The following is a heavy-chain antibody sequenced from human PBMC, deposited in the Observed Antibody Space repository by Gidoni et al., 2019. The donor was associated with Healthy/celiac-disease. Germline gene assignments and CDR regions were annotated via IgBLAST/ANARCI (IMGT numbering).Heavy chain of an antibody. CDR2: IYPGDSDT. D-gene: IGHD4-17*01. CDR3: ARIDYGGNPDFDY. J-gene: IGHJ4*02. Sequence: IGWVRQMPGKGLEWMGIIYPGDSDTRYSPSFQGQVTISADKSISTAYLQWSSLKASDTAMYYCARIDYGGNPDFDYWGQGTLVTVSS. V-gene: IGHV5-51*01.